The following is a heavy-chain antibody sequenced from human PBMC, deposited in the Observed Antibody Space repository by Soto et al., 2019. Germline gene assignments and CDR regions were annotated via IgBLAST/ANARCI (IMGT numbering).Heavy chain of an antibody. V-gene: IGHV2-5*02. CDR3: AHKGYGDYPLDY. CDR2: IYWDDSK. CDR1: GFSLSTSGVG. J-gene: IGHJ4*02. Sequence: QITLKESGPALVKPTQTLTLTCTFSGFSLSTSGVGVGWIRQPQEKALEGLAVIYWDDSKHDSPSLESRLTIPKDTAKNQVVLTMTNMDPVDTATYFCAHKGYGDYPLDYWGQGTLVTVSS. D-gene: IGHD4-17*01.